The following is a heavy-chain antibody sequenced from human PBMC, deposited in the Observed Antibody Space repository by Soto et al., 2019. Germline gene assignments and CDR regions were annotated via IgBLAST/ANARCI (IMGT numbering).Heavy chain of an antibody. CDR1: GITFSTYR. Sequence: EVQLVESGGGLVQPGGSLRLSWVVSGITFSTYRMHWVRQAPGKGLVWVSHIKSDGTVTHYTDSVRGRFIISRDNAKKPLFLRMNSLRAEDTAVYYCARENDDFLSGYYLDYWGQGTLVTVSS. D-gene: IGHD3-3*01. CDR2: IKSDGTVT. V-gene: IGHV3-74*01. J-gene: IGHJ4*02. CDR3: ARENDDFLSGYYLDY.